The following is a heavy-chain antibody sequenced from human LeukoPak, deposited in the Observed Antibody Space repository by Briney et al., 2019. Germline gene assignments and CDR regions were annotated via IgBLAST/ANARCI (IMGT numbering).Heavy chain of an antibody. J-gene: IGHJ4*02. Sequence: GGSLRLSCAASGFTFSSYGMHWVRQAPGKGLEWVAVISYDGSNKYYADSVKGRFTISRDNSKNTLYLQMNSLRAEDTAVYYCAKDLTYIVGATTSDYWGQGTLVTVSS. CDR3: AKDLTYIVGATTSDY. D-gene: IGHD1-26*01. V-gene: IGHV3-30*18. CDR2: ISYDGSNK. CDR1: GFTFSSYG.